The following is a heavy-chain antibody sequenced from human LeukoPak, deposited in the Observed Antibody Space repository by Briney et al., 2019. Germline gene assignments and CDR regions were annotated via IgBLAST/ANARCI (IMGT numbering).Heavy chain of an antibody. V-gene: IGHV3-48*03. D-gene: IGHD6-13*01. CDR3: ARVGYSSSWSPSDY. CDR2: ISSSGSTI. Sequence: GGSLRLSCAASGFTFSNYEMNWVRQAPGKGLEWVSYISSSGSTIYYADSVKGRFTISRDNAKNSLYLQMNSLRAEDTAVYYCARVGYSSSWSPSDYWGQGALVTVSS. J-gene: IGHJ4*02. CDR1: GFTFSNYE.